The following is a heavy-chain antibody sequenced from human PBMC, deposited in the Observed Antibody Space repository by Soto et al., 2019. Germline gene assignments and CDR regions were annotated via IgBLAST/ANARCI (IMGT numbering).Heavy chain of an antibody. Sequence: QVQLQESGPGLVKPSETLSLTCTVSGGSISSYYWSWIRQPPGKGLEWIGYIYYSGSTNYNPSLKSRVTTSADTPNNQFSLKLSSVTAADPAVYYCARHPTATEYYFDYWGQGTLVTVSS. CDR1: GGSISSYY. D-gene: IGHD4-17*01. CDR3: ARHPTATEYYFDY. J-gene: IGHJ4*02. CDR2: IYYSGST. V-gene: IGHV4-59*08.